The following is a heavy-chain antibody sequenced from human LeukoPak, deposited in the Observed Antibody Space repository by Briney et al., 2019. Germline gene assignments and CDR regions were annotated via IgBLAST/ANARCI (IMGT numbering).Heavy chain of an antibody. CDR3: ARAGLLWFGELAFDI. Sequence: GESLKVSCKGSGYSFTSYWIGWVRQMPGKGLEWMGIIYPGDSDTSYSPSFQGQVTISADKSISTAYLQWSSLKASDTAMYYCARAGLLWFGELAFDIWGQGTMVTVSS. CDR1: GYSFTSYW. D-gene: IGHD3-10*01. CDR2: IYPGDSDT. V-gene: IGHV5-51*01. J-gene: IGHJ3*02.